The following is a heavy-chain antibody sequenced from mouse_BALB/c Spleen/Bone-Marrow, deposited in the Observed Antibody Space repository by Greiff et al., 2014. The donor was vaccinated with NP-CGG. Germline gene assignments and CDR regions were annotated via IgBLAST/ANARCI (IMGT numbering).Heavy chain of an antibody. CDR3: ARITTATGAMDY. J-gene: IGHJ4*01. CDR1: GVSLTNYG. CDR2: IWADGST. V-gene: IGHV2-9*02. Sequence: QVQLKESGPGLVGPSQSLSLTCTVSGVSLTNYGLHWVRPPPGKGLGWLGVIWADGSTNYNSALMSRLSISKDNSKSQVFFKMNSLQTDDTAMYYCARITTATGAMDYWGQGTSVTVSS. D-gene: IGHD1-2*01.